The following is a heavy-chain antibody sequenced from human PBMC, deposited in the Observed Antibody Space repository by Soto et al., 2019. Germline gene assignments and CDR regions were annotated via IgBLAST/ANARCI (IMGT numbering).Heavy chain of an antibody. V-gene: IGHV3-74*01. CDR2: IDKVGTDS. Sequence: EVQLVESGGGLVQPGGSLSLSCAASEFTFSGRSVHWVRQAPGKELVWVSGIDKVGTDSTYADSVKGRFTSSRDNAKNTVYLQMNSLRVEDTAVYYCARGWFGPDVWGKGTTVTVSS. J-gene: IGHJ6*03. CDR3: ARGWFGPDV. D-gene: IGHD3-10*01. CDR1: EFTFSGRS.